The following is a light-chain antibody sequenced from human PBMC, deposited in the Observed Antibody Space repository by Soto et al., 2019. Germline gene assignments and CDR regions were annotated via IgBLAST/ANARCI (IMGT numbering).Light chain of an antibody. CDR2: AAS. V-gene: IGKV1-12*01. CDR3: QQANSFPLT. Sequence: DIQMTQSPSSVSASVGDRVTITCRASQDISNWLVWYQQKPGKAPKLLIYAASSLHSGVPSRFSGSGSGTDFTLTISSLQPEDFAAYYCQQANSFPLTFGGGTKVEIK. CDR1: QDISNW. J-gene: IGKJ4*01.